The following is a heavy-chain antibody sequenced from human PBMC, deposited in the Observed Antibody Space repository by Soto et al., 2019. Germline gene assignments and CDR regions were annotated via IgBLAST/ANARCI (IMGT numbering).Heavy chain of an antibody. J-gene: IGHJ4*02. Sequence: EVQLVESGGGLVQPGGSLRLSCAASGFTFSSYSMNWVRQAPGKGLEWVSYISSSSSTIYYADSVKGRFTISRDNAKNSLYLQMNSLRDEDTAVYYCARDKPSYCGGDCYSFGWMLWGQGTLVTVSS. CDR2: ISSSSSTI. D-gene: IGHD2-21*02. CDR3: ARDKPSYCGGDCYSFGWML. CDR1: GFTFSSYS. V-gene: IGHV3-48*02.